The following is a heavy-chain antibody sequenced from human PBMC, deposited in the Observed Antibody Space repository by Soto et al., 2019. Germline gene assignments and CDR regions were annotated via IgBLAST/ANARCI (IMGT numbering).Heavy chain of an antibody. Sequence: QVQLVQSGAEVKKPGASVKASCKVSGYTLTELSMHWVRQAPGKGLEWMGGFDPEDGETIYAQKFQGRVTMTEDTSTDTAYMELSSLRSEDTAVYYCATELTYYYDSSGYYARSDAFDIWGQGTMVTVSS. CDR2: FDPEDGET. CDR3: ATELTYYYDSSGYYARSDAFDI. V-gene: IGHV1-24*01. CDR1: GYTLTELS. J-gene: IGHJ3*02. D-gene: IGHD3-22*01.